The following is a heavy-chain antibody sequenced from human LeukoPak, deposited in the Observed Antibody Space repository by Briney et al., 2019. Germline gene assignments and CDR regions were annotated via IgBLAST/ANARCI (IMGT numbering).Heavy chain of an antibody. CDR3: ARGSSHYYGSGSYFL. V-gene: IGHV4-59*01. Sequence: PSETLSLTCTVSGGSISSYYWSWIRQPPGKGLEWIGYIYYSGSTNYNPSLKSRVTISVDTSKNQFSLKLSSVTAADTAVYYCARGSSHYYGSGSYFLWGQGTLVTVSS. D-gene: IGHD3-10*01. CDR2: IYYSGST. J-gene: IGHJ4*02. CDR1: GGSISSYY.